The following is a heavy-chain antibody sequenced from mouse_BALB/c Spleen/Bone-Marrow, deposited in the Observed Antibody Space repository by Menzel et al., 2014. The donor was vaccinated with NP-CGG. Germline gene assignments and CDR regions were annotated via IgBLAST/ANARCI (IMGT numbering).Heavy chain of an antibody. J-gene: IGHJ1*01. CDR2: IDPANGNN. CDR1: GFNIKDTY. V-gene: IGHV14-3*02. D-gene: IGHD2-14*01. Sequence: EVQLQQSGADLVKPGASVKLSCTASGFNIKDTYINWVRQRPEQGLEWIGRIDPANGNNKYDPKIQGKATITADTSSNTAYLQLSSLTSEDTVVYYCARDRGWYLDVWGAGTTVTVSS. CDR3: ARDRGWYLDV.